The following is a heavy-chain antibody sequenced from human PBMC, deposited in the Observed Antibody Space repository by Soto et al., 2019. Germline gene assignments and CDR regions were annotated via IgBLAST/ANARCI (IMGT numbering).Heavy chain of an antibody. V-gene: IGHV4-34*01. J-gene: IGHJ4*02. Sequence: PSETLSLTCAVYGGSFSGYYWSWIRQPPGKGLEWIGEINHSGSTNYNPSLKSRVTISVDTSKNQFSLKLSSVTAADTAVYYCARHEGNGNVWPLDYWGQGILVTVS. CDR2: INHSGST. CDR3: ARHEGNGNVWPLDY. CDR1: GGSFSGYY. D-gene: IGHD2-8*01.